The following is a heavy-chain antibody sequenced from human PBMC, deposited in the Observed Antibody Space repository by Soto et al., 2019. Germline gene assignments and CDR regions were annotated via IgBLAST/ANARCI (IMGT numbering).Heavy chain of an antibody. J-gene: IGHJ4*02. Sequence: DVQVLESGGGLVQPGGSLTLSCAASGFTFSSYAMIWVRQAPGKGLEWVSSISGSGANTFYADSVRGRVTFSRDNSKNTLYLQMSSLRVEDAALYYCVRIPDSTANFDYWGQGTLVTVSS. CDR1: GFTFSSYA. V-gene: IGHV3-23*01. D-gene: IGHD3-22*01. CDR3: VRIPDSTANFDY. CDR2: ISGSGANT.